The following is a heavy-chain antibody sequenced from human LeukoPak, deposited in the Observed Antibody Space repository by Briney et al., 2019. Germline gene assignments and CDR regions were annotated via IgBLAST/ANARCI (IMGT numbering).Heavy chain of an antibody. CDR3: VIGMRYYDTSGYYY. D-gene: IGHD3-22*01. CDR1: GFTFSDYW. V-gene: IGHV3-74*01. Sequence: GGSLRLSYAASGFTFSDYWMHWVRQAPGKGLVWVSRVKSDASSTSYADSVKGRFTISRDNAKNTLYLQMNSLRVEDTAFYYCVIGMRYYDTSGYYYWGQGTLVTVSS. CDR2: VKSDASST. J-gene: IGHJ4*02.